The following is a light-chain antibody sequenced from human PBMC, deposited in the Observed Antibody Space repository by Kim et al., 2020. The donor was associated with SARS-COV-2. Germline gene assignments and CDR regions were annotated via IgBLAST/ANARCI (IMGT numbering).Light chain of an antibody. Sequence: EIVLTQSPATLSLSPGERATLSCRASRSVSRSNLAWYQHKPGQAPRLLIYGASTRATYIPDRFSGSGSGTDFTLTISRLEPEDFAVYYCQQYGISPHTFGQGTKVDIK. CDR3: QQYGISPHT. J-gene: IGKJ1*01. CDR2: GAS. V-gene: IGKV3-20*01. CDR1: RSVSRSN.